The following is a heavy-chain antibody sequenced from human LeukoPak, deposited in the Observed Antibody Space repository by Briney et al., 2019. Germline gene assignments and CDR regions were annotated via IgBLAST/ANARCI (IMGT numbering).Heavy chain of an antibody. CDR1: GFSVGSGYF. D-gene: IGHD6-19*01. V-gene: IGHV4-38-2*01. CDR3: ARVKNIAVAADYFDS. CDR2: VHHSGNT. Sequence: KTSETLSLTCAVSGFSVGSGYFWGWIRQPPGKVLEWIGSVHHSGNTYYNPSLKSRVSAAVNTSKNQFSLRLNSVTAANTAIYHCARVKNIAVAADYFDSWGQGTLVTVPS. J-gene: IGHJ4*02.